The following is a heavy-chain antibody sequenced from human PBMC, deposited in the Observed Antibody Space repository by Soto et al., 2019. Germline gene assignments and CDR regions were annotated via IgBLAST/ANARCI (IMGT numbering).Heavy chain of an antibody. CDR2: IRSKANSYAT. CDR3: TSQLPDTAMFKPVDY. CDR1: GFTFSGSA. D-gene: IGHD5-18*01. V-gene: IGHV3-73*01. Sequence: VGSLRLSCAASGFTFSGSAMHWVRQASGKGLEWVGRIRSKANSYATAYAASVKGRFTISRDDSKNTAYLQMNSLKTEDTAVYYCTSQLPDTAMFKPVDYWGQGTLVTVSS. J-gene: IGHJ4*02.